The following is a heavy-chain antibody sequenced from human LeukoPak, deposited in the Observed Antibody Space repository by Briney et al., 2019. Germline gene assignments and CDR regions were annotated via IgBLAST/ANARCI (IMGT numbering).Heavy chain of an antibody. CDR3: ARGRYSGTTYYFDY. J-gene: IGHJ4*02. V-gene: IGHV3-7*03. CDR2: IKKDGSET. CDR1: GFTFSTSW. Sequence: PGGSLRLSCAASGFTFSTSWMSWVRQVPGKGLEWVANIKKDGSETYYVDSVKGRFTISRDNAKNSLYLQMNSLRAEDTAIYYCARGRYSGTTYYFDYWGQGTLVTVSS. D-gene: IGHD5-12*01.